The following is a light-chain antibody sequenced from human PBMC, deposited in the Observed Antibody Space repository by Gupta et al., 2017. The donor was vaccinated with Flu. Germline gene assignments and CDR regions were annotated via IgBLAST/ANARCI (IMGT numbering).Light chain of an antibody. CDR3: QHYYKLPLA. CDR2: DAS. V-gene: IGKV1-33*01. CDR1: QDISNY. Sequence: DIQMTQSPSSLSASVGDRVTITCQASQDISNYLNWYQQKPGKAPKLLIYDASKVETGVPSRFSGSGSGTDFTFTISSLQPEDVATYYCQHYYKLPLAFGQGTRLEIK. J-gene: IGKJ5*01.